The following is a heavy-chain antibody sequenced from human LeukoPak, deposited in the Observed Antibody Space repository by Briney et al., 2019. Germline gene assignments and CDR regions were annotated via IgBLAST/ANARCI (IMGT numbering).Heavy chain of an antibody. D-gene: IGHD3-10*01. CDR2: INPNSGGT. V-gene: IGHV1-2*02. CDR1: GYTFTAHD. Sequence: ASVKVSCKTSGYTFTAHDIFWVRQAAGQGLEWMGWINPNSGGTNYAQKFQGRVTMTRDTSIRTAYMELSRLRSDDTAMYYCARYYIEGRCFDYWGQGTLVTVSS. J-gene: IGHJ4*02. CDR3: ARYYIEGRCFDY.